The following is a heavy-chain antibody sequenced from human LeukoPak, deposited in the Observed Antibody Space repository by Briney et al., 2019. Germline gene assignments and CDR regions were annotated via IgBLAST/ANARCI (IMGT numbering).Heavy chain of an antibody. CDR3: ARLPIAVAGTFDY. D-gene: IGHD6-19*01. CDR1: GGSISPYY. J-gene: IGHJ4*02. Sequence: KSSETLSLTCTVSGGSISPYYWSWIRQPPGKGLEWIGCIYYSGSTNYNPSLKSRVTISLDTSKNQFSLKLSSVTAADTAVYYCARLPIAVAGTFDYWGQGTLVTVSS. V-gene: IGHV4-59*08. CDR2: IYYSGST.